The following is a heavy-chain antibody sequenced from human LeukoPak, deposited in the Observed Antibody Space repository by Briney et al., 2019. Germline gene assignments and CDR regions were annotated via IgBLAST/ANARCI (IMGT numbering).Heavy chain of an antibody. CDR3: ARQVGYYDSSGNPYYYYGMDV. D-gene: IGHD3-22*01. CDR2: IYYSGST. CDR1: GASISSYY. Sequence: PSETLSLTCTVSGASISSYYWSWIRQPPGKGLEWIGYIYYSGSTNYNPSLKSQVTISVDTSKNQFSLKLSSVTAADTAVYYCARQVGYYDSSGNPYYYYGMDVWGQGTTVTVSS. V-gene: IGHV4-59*08. J-gene: IGHJ6*02.